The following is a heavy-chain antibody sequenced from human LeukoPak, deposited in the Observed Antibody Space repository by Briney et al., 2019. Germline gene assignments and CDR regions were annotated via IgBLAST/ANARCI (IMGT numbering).Heavy chain of an antibody. Sequence: GGSLRLSCAASGFTFSSYSMNWVRQAPGKGLEWVSSISSSSSYIYYADSVKGRFTISRDNAKNSLYLQMNSLRAEDTAVYYCARPHNYGDYEYYFDYWGQGTLVTVSS. V-gene: IGHV3-21*01. D-gene: IGHD4-17*01. J-gene: IGHJ4*02. CDR3: ARPHNYGDYEYYFDY. CDR1: GFTFSSYS. CDR2: ISSSSSYI.